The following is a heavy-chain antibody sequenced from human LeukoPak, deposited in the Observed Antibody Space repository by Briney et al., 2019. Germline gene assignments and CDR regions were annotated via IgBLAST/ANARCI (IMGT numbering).Heavy chain of an antibody. CDR2: IYYSGST. J-gene: IGHJ4*02. CDR1: GGSVSSGGYY. CDR3: ARVDRTWQIDY. Sequence: SQTLSLTCTVSGGSVSSGGYYWSRIRQHPGKGLEWIGYIYYSGSTYYNPSLKSRVTISVDTSKNQFSLKLSSVTAADTAVYYCARVDRTWQIDYWGQGTLVTVSS. D-gene: IGHD1-14*01. V-gene: IGHV4-31*03.